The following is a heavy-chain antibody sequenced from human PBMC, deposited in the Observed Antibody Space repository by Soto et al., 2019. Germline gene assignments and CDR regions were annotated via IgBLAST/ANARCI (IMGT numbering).Heavy chain of an antibody. CDR1: GYTFTSYA. CDR3: ARDRDLWIAVAGT. D-gene: IGHD6-19*01. V-gene: IGHV1-3*01. CDR2: INAGNGNT. J-gene: IGHJ5*02. Sequence: EASVKVSCKASGYTFTSYAMHWVRQAPGQRLEWMGWINAGNGNTKYSQKFQGRVTITRDTSASTAYKELSSLRSEDTAVYYCARDRDLWIAVAGTWGQGTLVTVSS.